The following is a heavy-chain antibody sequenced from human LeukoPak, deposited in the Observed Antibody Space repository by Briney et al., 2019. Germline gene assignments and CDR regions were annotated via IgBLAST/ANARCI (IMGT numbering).Heavy chain of an antibody. CDR2: ISAYHGNT. J-gene: IGHJ5*02. Sequence: ASVKVSCKASGYTFTSYGFSWVRQAPGPGHEWMGWISAYHGNTNYAQKLQRRVTMTTDTSTITAYMELRSLRSDDTAVYYCARVSGNWFDPWGQGTLVTVSS. CDR3: ARVSGNWFDP. CDR1: GYTFTSYG. D-gene: IGHD7-27*01. V-gene: IGHV1-18*01.